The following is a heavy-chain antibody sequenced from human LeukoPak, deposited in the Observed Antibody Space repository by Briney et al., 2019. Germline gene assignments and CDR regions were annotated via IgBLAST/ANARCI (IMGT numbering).Heavy chain of an antibody. CDR1: GVSISSGGYY. D-gene: IGHD7-27*01. CDR3: ARGRTGDAFDY. J-gene: IGHJ4*02. Sequence: SQTLSLTCTVSGVSISSGGYYWSWISQHPGKSLEWIGYIYYSGSTYYNPSLKSRVTISVDTSKNQFSLKLSSETAADTAVYYCARGRTGDAFDYWGQGTLVTVSS. CDR2: IYYSGST. V-gene: IGHV4-31*03.